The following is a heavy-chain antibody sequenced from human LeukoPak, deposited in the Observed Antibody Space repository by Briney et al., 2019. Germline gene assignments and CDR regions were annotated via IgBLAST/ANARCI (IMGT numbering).Heavy chain of an antibody. J-gene: IGHJ3*02. V-gene: IGHV3-30*04. CDR2: ISYDGSNK. CDR1: GLTFSSYA. Sequence: GGSLRLSCAASGLTFSSYAMHWVRQAPGKGLEWVAVISYDGSNKYYADSMKGRFTISRDNSKNTLYLQMNSLRAEDTAVYYCARAKALDAFDIWGQGTMVTVSS. CDR3: ARAKALDAFDI.